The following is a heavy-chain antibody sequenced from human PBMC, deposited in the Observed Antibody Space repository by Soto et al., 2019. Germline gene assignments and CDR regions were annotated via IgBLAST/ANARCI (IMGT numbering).Heavy chain of an antibody. J-gene: IGHJ3*02. V-gene: IGHV4-59*01. CDR1: GGSISSYY. Sequence: QVQLQESGPGLVKPSETLSLTCTVSGGSISSYYWSWIRQPPGKGLEWIGYIYYSGSTNYNPSLRSRVTISVDTSKNQFSLKLSSVTAADTAVYYCAREVYYDSRDDAFDIWGHGTMVTVSS. CDR3: AREVYYDSRDDAFDI. D-gene: IGHD3-22*01. CDR2: IYYSGST.